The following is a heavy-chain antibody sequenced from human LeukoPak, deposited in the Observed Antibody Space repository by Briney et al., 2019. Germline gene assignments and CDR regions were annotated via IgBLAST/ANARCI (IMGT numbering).Heavy chain of an antibody. V-gene: IGHV1-58*01. Sequence: SVKVSCKASGFTFTSSAVQWVRQARGQGLEWIGWIVVGSGNTNYAQKFQERVTINRDMSTSTAYMELSSLRSEDTAVYYCARGPLYDSSGYYPGWGQGTLVTVSS. CDR2: IVVGSGNT. D-gene: IGHD3-22*01. CDR3: ARGPLYDSSGYYPG. J-gene: IGHJ4*02. CDR1: GFTFTSSA.